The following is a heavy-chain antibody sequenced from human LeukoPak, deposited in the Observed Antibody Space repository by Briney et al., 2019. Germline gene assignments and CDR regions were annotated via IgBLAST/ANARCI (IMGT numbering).Heavy chain of an antibody. V-gene: IGHV4-34*01. CDR1: GGSFSGYY. CDR3: ARYYYGSGSYSPLYFDY. Sequence: SETLSLTCAVYGGSFSGYYWSWIRQPPGKGLEWIGEINHSGSTNYNPSLKSRVTISVDTSKNQFSLKLSSVTAADTAVYYCARYYYGSGSYSPLYFDYWGQGTLVTVSS. D-gene: IGHD3-10*01. J-gene: IGHJ4*02. CDR2: INHSGST.